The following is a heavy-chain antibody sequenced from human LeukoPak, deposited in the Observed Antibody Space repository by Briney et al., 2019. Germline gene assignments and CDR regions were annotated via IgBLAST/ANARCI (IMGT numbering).Heavy chain of an antibody. V-gene: IGHV3-7*01. CDR1: GFTFTTYW. Sequence: PGESLRLSCAASGFTFTTYWMTWVRQAPGKGLEWVANINQDGSEKYFADSVKGRFTISRDNAKNSLYLQMNSLRAEDTAVYYCARTSSYYDFWSGYPTTHMDVWGKGTTVTVSS. D-gene: IGHD3-3*01. J-gene: IGHJ6*03. CDR2: INQDGSEK. CDR3: ARTSSYYDFWSGYPTTHMDV.